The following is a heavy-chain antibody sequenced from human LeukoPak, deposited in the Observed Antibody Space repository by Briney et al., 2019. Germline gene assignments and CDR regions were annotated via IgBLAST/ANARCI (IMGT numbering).Heavy chain of an antibody. Sequence: GGSLRLSCAASGLTFSGADMHWVRQAPGKGLEWVSAISGSGGSTYYADSVKGRFTISRDNSKNTLYLQMNSLRAEDTAVYYCAKDGGYSGYDFFSILHYFDYWGQGTLVTVSS. CDR1: GLTFSGAD. J-gene: IGHJ4*02. CDR3: AKDGGYSGYDFFSILHYFDY. CDR2: ISGSGGST. D-gene: IGHD5-12*01. V-gene: IGHV3-23*01.